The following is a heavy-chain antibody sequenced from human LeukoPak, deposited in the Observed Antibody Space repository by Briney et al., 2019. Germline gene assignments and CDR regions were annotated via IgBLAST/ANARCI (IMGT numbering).Heavy chain of an antibody. CDR3: ARSRYYYYYYMDV. CDR1: GGSISSSNW. Sequence: SSGTLSLTCAVSGGSISSSNWWSWVRQPPGKGLEWIGEIYHSGSTNYNPSLKSRVTISVDTSKNQFSLKLSSVTAADTAVYYCARSRYYYYYYMDVWGKGTTVTVSS. J-gene: IGHJ6*03. V-gene: IGHV4-4*02. D-gene: IGHD1-14*01. CDR2: IYHSGST.